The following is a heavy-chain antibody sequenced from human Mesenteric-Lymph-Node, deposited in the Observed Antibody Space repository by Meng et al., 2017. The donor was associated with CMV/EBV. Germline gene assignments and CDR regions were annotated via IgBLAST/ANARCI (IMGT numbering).Heavy chain of an antibody. J-gene: IGHJ6*02. CDR1: GGTFSSYA. Sequence: SVKVSCKASGGTFSSYAISWVRQAPGQGLEWMGGIIPIFGTANYAQKFQGRVTITTDESTSTAYMELSSLRSEDTAVYYCARSNVQSGYFTTYYYYGMDVWGQGTTVTVSS. V-gene: IGHV1-69*05. CDR3: ARSNVQSGYFTTYYYYGMDV. D-gene: IGHD3-3*01. CDR2: IIPIFGTA.